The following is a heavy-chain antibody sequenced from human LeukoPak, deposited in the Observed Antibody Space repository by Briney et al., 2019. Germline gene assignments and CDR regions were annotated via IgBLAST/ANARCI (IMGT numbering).Heavy chain of an antibody. J-gene: IGHJ4*02. CDR2: INPSGGST. Sequence: GESLKISCKGSGYSFTSYWIGWVRQAPGQGLEWMGIINPSGGSTSYAQKFQGRVTMTRDTSTSTVYMELSSLRSEDTAVYYCARDAETGTGDYWGQGTLVTVSS. CDR1: GYSFTSYW. CDR3: ARDAETGTGDY. D-gene: IGHD1-1*01. V-gene: IGHV1-46*01.